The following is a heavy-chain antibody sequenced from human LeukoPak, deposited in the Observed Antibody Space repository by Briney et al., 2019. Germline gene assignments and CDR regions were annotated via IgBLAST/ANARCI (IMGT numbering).Heavy chain of an antibody. CDR2: INPNSGDT. CDR1: GYTFTSYA. J-gene: IGHJ4*02. CDR3: ARGPHALDY. Sequence: ASVKVSCKASGYTFTSYAMNWVRQAPGQGLEWMGWINPNSGDTNYAQKFQGRVTMTRDTSISTAYMELSSLRSDDTAFYYCARGPHALDYWGQGTLVTVSS. V-gene: IGHV1-2*02.